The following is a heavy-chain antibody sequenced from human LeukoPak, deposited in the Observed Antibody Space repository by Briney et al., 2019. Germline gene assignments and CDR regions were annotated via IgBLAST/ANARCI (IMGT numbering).Heavy chain of an antibody. J-gene: IGHJ4*02. CDR3: ARDLLPAYDSSGPTLGY. CDR2: ISYDGTIK. D-gene: IGHD3-22*01. CDR1: GFAFSNYA. Sequence: PERSLRLSCTTSGFAFSNYAIHWVRQAPGKGPEWVAVISYDGTIKHYTDSVQGRFSISRDNSKNTLHLQMNSLRAEDTAVCYCARDLLPAYDSSGPTLGYWGQGTLVTVSS. V-gene: IGHV3-30-3*01.